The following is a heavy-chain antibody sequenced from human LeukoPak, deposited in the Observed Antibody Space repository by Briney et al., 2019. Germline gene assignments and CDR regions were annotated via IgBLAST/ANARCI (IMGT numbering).Heavy chain of an antibody. CDR3: AKDQGRYCSSTSCHAWAFDI. Sequence: GGSLRLSCAASGFTFSSYGMHWVRQAPGKGLEWVAFIRYDGSNKYYADSVKGRFTISRDNSKNTLYLQMNSPRAEDTAVYYCAKDQGRYCSSTSCHAWAFDIWGQGTMVTVSS. J-gene: IGHJ3*02. D-gene: IGHD2-2*01. CDR2: IRYDGSNK. V-gene: IGHV3-30*02. CDR1: GFTFSSYG.